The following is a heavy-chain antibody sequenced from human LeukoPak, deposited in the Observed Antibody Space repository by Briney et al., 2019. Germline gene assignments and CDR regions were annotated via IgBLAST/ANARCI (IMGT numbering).Heavy chain of an antibody. CDR2: IYYSGST. D-gene: IGHD3-22*01. Sequence: SETLALTCTVSGGSISSGGYYWSWIRQHPGKGLAGIGDIYYSGSTYYNPPLKRRVTISVDTSKTQFSLKLSSVTPADTAVYYCARGTYYYDSSGYLGQATLFDYWGQGTLVTVSS. J-gene: IGHJ4*02. CDR3: ARGTYYYDSSGYLGQATLFDY. V-gene: IGHV4-31*03. CDR1: GGSISSGGYY.